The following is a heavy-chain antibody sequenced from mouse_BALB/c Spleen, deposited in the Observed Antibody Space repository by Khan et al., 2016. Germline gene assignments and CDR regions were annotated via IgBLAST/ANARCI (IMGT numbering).Heavy chain of an antibody. CDR2: IYPGDGDT. J-gene: IGHJ2*01. CDR1: GYTFTSYW. D-gene: IGHD2-4*01. Sequence: QVQLQQSGAELARPGASVKLSCKASGYTFTSYWMQWVKQRPGQGLEWIGAIYPGDGDTRYTQKFKGKATLTADKSSSTAYMQLISLASEDSAVCYCARGSSYYDYDYWGQGTTLTVSS. V-gene: IGHV1-87*01. CDR3: ARGSSYYDYDY.